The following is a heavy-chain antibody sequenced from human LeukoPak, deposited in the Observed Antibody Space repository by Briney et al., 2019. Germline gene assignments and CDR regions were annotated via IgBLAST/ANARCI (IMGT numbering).Heavy chain of an antibody. CDR1: GYSFTSYW. Sequence: GESLKTSCKCSGYSFTSYWIGWVRQMPGKGLGWMGIIYPGDSDTRYSPSFQGQVTISAHNSITTAYLHRSSLKAPDVAMYYCARVQATNAFDNWCQGTMVTVSS. V-gene: IGHV5-51*01. J-gene: IGHJ3*02. CDR2: IYPGDSDT. CDR3: ARVQATNAFDN. D-gene: IGHD1-14*01.